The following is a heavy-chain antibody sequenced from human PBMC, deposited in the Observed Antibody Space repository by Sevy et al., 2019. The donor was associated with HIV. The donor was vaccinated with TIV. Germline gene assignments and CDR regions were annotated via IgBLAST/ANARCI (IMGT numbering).Heavy chain of an antibody. CDR2: INQDGGEK. Sequence: GGSLRLSCAVSGFTFSNYWMSWVRQAPGKGLECVANINQDGGEKYYLDSVKGRFIVSRDNAKNSLYLQMDSLRAEDTAVYYCAREQMTGAKPDYFDYWGQGTLVTVSS. CDR1: GFTFSNYW. CDR3: AREQMTGAKPDYFDY. D-gene: IGHD3-9*01. V-gene: IGHV3-7*01. J-gene: IGHJ4*02.